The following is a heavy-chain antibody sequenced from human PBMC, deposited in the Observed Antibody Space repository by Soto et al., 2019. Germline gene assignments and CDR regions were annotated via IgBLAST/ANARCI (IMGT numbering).Heavy chain of an antibody. CDR1: GESVSSNSAG. CDR3: ARGEKYSGRLFDY. D-gene: IGHD2-15*01. J-gene: IGHJ4*01. Sequence: SQTLSLTYAITGESVSSNSAGCSWVRKSPARGLEWLGRAYDRSKGYYEDAVSVRGRITIGADTSKNRDALQLYSVTPEDTAVYLCARGEKYSGRLFDYQRQGPLGTASS. CDR2: AYDRSKGYY. V-gene: IGHV6-1*01.